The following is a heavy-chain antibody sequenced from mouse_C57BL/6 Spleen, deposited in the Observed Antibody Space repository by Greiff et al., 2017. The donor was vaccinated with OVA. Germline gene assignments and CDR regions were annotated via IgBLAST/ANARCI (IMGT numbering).Heavy chain of an antibody. CDR3: ASDYDDAMDY. CDR2: ISYDGSN. V-gene: IGHV3-6*01. Sequence: DVKLVESGPGLVKPSQSLSLTCSVPGYSITSGYYWNWIRQFPGNKLEWMGYISYDGSNNYNPSLKNRISITRDTSKNQFFLKLNSVTTEDTATYYCASDYDDAMDYWGQGTSVTVSS. CDR1: GYSITSGYY. D-gene: IGHD2-12*01. J-gene: IGHJ4*01.